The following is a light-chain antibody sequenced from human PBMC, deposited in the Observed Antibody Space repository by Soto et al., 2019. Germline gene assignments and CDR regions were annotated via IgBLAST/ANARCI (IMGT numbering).Light chain of an antibody. CDR2: DAS. CDR1: QSISYW. CDR3: QQYKSYWT. V-gene: IGKV1-5*01. Sequence: EIQMTQSPSTLSASVGDRVTITCRASQSISYWLAWFQQKPGKAPKVLIYDASSLESGVPSRFSGSGSGTEFTLTISSLQPDDFATYYCQQYKSYWTFGQGTKVDI. J-gene: IGKJ1*01.